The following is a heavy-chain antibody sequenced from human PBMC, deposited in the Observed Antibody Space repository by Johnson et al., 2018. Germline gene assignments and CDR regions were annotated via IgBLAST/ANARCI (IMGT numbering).Heavy chain of an antibody. Sequence: VQLVESGGGLVQPGGSLRLSCAASGFTFSSYWMSWVRQAPGKGLAGVANIKQEGTEKYYVASVKGRFTITRDNAKNSLYLQMTSLRADDTAVYYCVREVGGLGLQFLLDIWGQGTTVTVSS. CDR1: GFTFSSYW. CDR3: VREVGGLGLQFLLDI. V-gene: IGHV3-7*01. J-gene: IGHJ6*02. D-gene: IGHD3-10*01. CDR2: IKQEGTEK.